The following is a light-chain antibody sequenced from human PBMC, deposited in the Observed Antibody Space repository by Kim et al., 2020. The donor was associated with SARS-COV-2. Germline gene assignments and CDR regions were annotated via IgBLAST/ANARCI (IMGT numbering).Light chain of an antibody. CDR1: QSVSSY. V-gene: IGKV3-11*01. CDR3: QQRSTWT. CDR2: DAS. J-gene: IGKJ1*01. Sequence: EIVLTQSPATLSLSPGKRATLSCRASQSVSSYLAWYQQKPGQAPRLLIYDASNRATGIPARFSGSGSGTDFTLTISSLEPEDFAVYYCQQRSTWTFGQGTKVDIK.